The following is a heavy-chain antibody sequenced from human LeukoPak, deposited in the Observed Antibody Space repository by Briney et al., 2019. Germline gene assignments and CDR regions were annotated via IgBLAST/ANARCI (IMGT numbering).Heavy chain of an antibody. D-gene: IGHD2-21*02. CDR1: GGSFSGYY. CDR2: INRSGST. CDR3: ARDPESEAYCGGDCYSSWAFDI. Sequence: SETLSLTCAVYGGSFSGYYWSWIRQPPGKGLEWIGEINRSGSTNYNPSLKSRVTISVDTSKNQFSLKLSSVTAADTAVYYCARDPESEAYCGGDCYSSWAFDIWGQGTMVTVSS. J-gene: IGHJ3*02. V-gene: IGHV4-34*01.